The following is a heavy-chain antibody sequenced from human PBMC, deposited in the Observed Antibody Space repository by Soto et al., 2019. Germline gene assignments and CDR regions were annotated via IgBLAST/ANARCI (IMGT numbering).Heavy chain of an antibody. Sequence: GGSLRLSCAASGFTFDDYAMHWVRQVPGKGLEWVSGINWNSGSIGYGDSVKGRFAISRDNAKNSLHLQMNSLSAEDTAFYYCVKDESINWYSGHFRHWGQGTLVTVSA. CDR3: VKDESINWYSGHFRH. J-gene: IGHJ1*01. V-gene: IGHV3-9*01. CDR2: INWNSGSI. CDR1: GFTFDDYA. D-gene: IGHD6-13*01.